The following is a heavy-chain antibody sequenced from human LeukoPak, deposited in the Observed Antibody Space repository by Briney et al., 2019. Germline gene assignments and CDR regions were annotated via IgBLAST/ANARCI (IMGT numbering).Heavy chain of an antibody. CDR1: EFTFSNYA. V-gene: IGHV3-23*01. CDR2: ISGSGGDT. J-gene: IGHJ4*02. Sequence: GGSLRLSCAASEFTFSNYAMSWVRQAPGKGLEWVSAISGSGGDTYYADSVKGRFTISRDNSKNTLYVQLNSLRAEDTAVYYCAKYRGDNFGAYDYRGQGTLVTVSS. CDR3: AKYRGDNFGAYDY. D-gene: IGHD3-3*01.